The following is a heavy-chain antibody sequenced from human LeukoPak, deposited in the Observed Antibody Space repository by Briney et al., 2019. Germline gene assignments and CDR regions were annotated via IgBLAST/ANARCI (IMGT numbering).Heavy chain of an antibody. D-gene: IGHD4-23*01. V-gene: IGHV3-21*01. CDR3: ARDWYTAERWTIYYSYYIDV. J-gene: IGHJ6*03. Sequence: PGGSLRLSCAASGFTFSVYSMNWVRQAPGKGLGWVSSITTSSSDMYYADSVKGRFTISRDNAKNSLFLQMNSLRAEDTAVYYCARDWYTAERWTIYYSYYIDVWGKGTTVTVSS. CDR2: ITTSSSDM. CDR1: GFTFSVYS.